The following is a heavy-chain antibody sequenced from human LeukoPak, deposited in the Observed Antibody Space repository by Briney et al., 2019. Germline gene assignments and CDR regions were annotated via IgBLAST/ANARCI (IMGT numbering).Heavy chain of an antibody. CDR2: ISSGGSTI. V-gene: IGHV3-11*04. CDR3: ARASSGWYNWFDP. J-gene: IGHJ5*02. D-gene: IGHD6-19*01. CDR1: GFIFSDYY. Sequence: GGSLRLSCAASGFIFSDYYMSWIRQAPAKGLEWVSYISSGGSTIYYADSVKGRFTISRDNAKNSLYLQMNSLRAEDTAVYYCARASSGWYNWFDPWGQGTLVTVSS.